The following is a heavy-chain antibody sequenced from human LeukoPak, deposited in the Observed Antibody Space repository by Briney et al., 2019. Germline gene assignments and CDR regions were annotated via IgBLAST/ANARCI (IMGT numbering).Heavy chain of an antibody. CDR1: GGSISSRSYY. CDR2: IYYSGST. V-gene: IGHV4-61*01. CDR3: ARGGGYGGSLGY. D-gene: IGHD4-23*01. Sequence: SETLSLTCTVSGGSISSRSYYWGWIRQPPGKGLEWIGYIYYSGSTNYNPSLKSRVTISLDTSKNQSSLKLSSVTAADTAVYYCARGGGYGGSLGYWGQGTLVTVSS. J-gene: IGHJ4*02.